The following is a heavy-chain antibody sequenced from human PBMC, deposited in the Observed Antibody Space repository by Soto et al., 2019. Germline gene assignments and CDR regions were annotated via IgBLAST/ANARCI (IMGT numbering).Heavy chain of an antibody. Sequence: PSETLSLTCAVYGGSFSGYYWSWIRQPPGKGLEWIGEINHSGSTNYNPSLKSRVTISVDTSKNQFSLKLSSVTAEDTAVYHCAKGLVPAAKTSLNDYWGQGTLVTVSS. CDR1: GGSFSGYY. J-gene: IGHJ4*02. V-gene: IGHV4-34*01. CDR2: INHSGST. D-gene: IGHD2-2*01. CDR3: AKGLVPAAKTSLNDY.